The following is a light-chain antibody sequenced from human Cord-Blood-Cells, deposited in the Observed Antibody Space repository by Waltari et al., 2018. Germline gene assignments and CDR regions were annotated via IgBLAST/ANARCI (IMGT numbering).Light chain of an antibody. CDR1: SSDVGAYNS. J-gene: IGLJ1*01. Sequence: QSALPQPASVSGSPGQSPPISCTGTSSDVGAYNSVPWYQQHPGKAPKLMIYDVSNLPSGVSNRFSGSKSGNTASLTISGLQAEDEADYYCSSYTSSSTSYVFGTGTKVTVL. V-gene: IGLV2-14*01. CDR2: DVS. CDR3: SSYTSSSTSYV.